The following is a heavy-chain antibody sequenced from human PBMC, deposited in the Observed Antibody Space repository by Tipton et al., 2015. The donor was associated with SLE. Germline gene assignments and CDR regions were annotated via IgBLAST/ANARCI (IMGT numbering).Heavy chain of an antibody. J-gene: IGHJ5*02. CDR2: IYYSGNT. CDR1: GGSISTNGFY. Sequence: TLSLTCTVSGGSISTNGFYWGWIRQPPGKGLEWIGSIYYSGNTYYNPSLKGRVTISLDTSKNQFSLKLSSVTAADTAVYYCARGPPFMEWERNWFDPWGQGTQVTVSS. CDR3: ARGPPFMEWERNWFDP. D-gene: IGHD3-3*02. V-gene: IGHV4-39*07.